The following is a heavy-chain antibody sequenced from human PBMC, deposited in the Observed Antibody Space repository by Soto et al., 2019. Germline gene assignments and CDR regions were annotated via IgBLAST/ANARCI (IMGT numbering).Heavy chain of an antibody. Sequence: QVQLVQSGAEVKKPGASVKVSCKASGYTFTGYYMHWVRQAPGQGLEWMGWINPNSGGTNYAQKFQGWVTITRDTSISTAYMELSRLRSDDTAVYYCARENRPIFGVVITYGMDVWGQGTTVTVSS. D-gene: IGHD3-3*01. CDR1: GYTFTGYY. CDR2: INPNSGGT. CDR3: ARENRPIFGVVITYGMDV. J-gene: IGHJ6*02. V-gene: IGHV1-2*04.